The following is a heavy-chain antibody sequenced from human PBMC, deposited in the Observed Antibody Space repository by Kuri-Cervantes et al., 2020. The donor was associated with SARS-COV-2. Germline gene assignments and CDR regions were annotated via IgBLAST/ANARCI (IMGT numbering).Heavy chain of an antibody. V-gene: IGHV4-34*09. CDR2: IYYSGST. Sequence: LRLSCAVYGGSFSGYYWSWIRQPRGKGLEWIGYIYYSGSTYYNPSLKSRVTISVDTSKNQFSLKLSSVTAADTAVYYCARAGVGDFWSGYYGMDVWGQGTTVTVSS. J-gene: IGHJ6*02. CDR3: ARAGVGDFWSGYYGMDV. D-gene: IGHD3-3*01. CDR1: GGSFSGYY.